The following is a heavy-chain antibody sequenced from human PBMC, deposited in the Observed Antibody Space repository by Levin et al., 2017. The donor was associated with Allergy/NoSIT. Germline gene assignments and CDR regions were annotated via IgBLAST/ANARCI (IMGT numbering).Heavy chain of an antibody. CDR2: IDPSDSYT. CDR3: ARSLFSGGYSYGYDY. V-gene: IGHV5-10-1*01. J-gene: IGHJ4*02. Sequence: GSLRLSCKGSGYSFTSYWISWVRQMPGKGLEWMGRIDPSDSYTNYSPSFQGHVTISADKSISTAYLQWSSLKASDTAMYYCARSLFSGGYSYGYDYWGQGTLVTVSS. D-gene: IGHD5-18*01. CDR1: GYSFTSYW.